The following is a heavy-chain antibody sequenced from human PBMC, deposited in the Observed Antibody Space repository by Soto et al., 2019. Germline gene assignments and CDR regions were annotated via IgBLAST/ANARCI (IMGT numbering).Heavy chain of an antibody. CDR1: GYTFTSYG. CDR2: ISAYNGNT. D-gene: IGHD2-21*02. V-gene: IGHV1-18*01. CDR3: ARDKQHIVVVTAPGPFDP. J-gene: IGHJ5*02. Sequence: GASVKVSCKASGYTFTSYGISWVRQAPGQGLEWMGWISAYNGNTNYAQKLQGRVTMTTDTSTSTAYMELRSLRSDDTAVYYCARDKQHIVVVTAPGPFDPWGQGTLVTVPQ.